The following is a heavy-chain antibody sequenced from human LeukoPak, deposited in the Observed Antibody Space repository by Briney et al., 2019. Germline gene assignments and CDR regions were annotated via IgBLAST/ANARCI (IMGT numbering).Heavy chain of an antibody. CDR3: ARADGYSGSHFDY. J-gene: IGHJ4*02. CDR1: GFTFSSYW. D-gene: IGHD1-26*01. Sequence: VGSLRLSCVASGFTFSSYWMSWVRQAPGKGLEWVANIKQDGSEKYYVDSVKGRFTISRDNAKNSLNLQMNSLRAEDTAVYHCARADGYSGSHFDYWGQGTLVTVSS. V-gene: IGHV3-7*01. CDR2: IKQDGSEK.